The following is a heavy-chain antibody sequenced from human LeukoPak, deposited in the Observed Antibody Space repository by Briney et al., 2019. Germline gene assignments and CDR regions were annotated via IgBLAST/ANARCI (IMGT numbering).Heavy chain of an antibody. V-gene: IGHV3-7*04. Sequence: GGSLRLSCEASGFTFSTSWMSWARQAPGKGLECVANINQDGSEKYYVDSVKGRFTISRDNAKNSLYLQMNSLRADDTAVYYCAKDSSANYWGQGTLVTVSS. J-gene: IGHJ4*02. CDR1: GFTFSTSW. CDR3: AKDSSANY. CDR2: INQDGSEK. D-gene: IGHD3-10*01.